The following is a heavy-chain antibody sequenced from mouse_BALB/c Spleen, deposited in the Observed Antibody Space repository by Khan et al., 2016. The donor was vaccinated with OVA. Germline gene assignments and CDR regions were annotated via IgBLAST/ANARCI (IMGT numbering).Heavy chain of an antibody. J-gene: IGHJ3*01. Sequence: VELVESGPGLVQPSQSLSITCTVSGFSLTTYGVHWVRQSPGKGLEWLGMIWSGGSTDYNAAFISRLSISKDNSKSQVFFKMDSLQANDTAIYYCARSYDYDEGLAYWGQGTLVTVSA. V-gene: IGHV2-2*02. CDR1: GFSLTTYG. CDR3: ARSYDYDEGLAY. D-gene: IGHD2-4*01. CDR2: IWSGGST.